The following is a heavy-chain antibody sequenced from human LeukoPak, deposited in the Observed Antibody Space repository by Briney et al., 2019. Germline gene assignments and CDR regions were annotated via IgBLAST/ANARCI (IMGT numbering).Heavy chain of an antibody. J-gene: IGHJ4*02. D-gene: IGHD1-26*01. CDR2: ITTSGTST. CDR1: GFTFSSYE. V-gene: IGHV3-48*03. CDR3: VVLSATSCY. Sequence: GGSLRLSCATSGFTFSSYEMHWVRQAPGKGLEWISYITTSGTSTYYADSVKGRFTISRDNGKTALSLQMNSLRAEDTAVYYCVVLSATSCYWGQGTLVTVSS.